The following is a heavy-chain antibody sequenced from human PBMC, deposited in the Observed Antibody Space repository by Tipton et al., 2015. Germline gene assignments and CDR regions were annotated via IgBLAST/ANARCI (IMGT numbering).Heavy chain of an antibody. CDR2: ISYNGST. J-gene: IGHJ6*02. Sequence: LRLSCTVSGASVSSYSWSWIRQPPGKGLEWMGYISYNGSTKYNPSLKSRVTISVGTSKKQCSLNLSSVTAADTAVYYCARIVSRGYYYFGLDVWGQGTTVTVSS. CDR3: ARIVSRGYYYFGLDV. D-gene: IGHD3-16*01. V-gene: IGHV4-59*02. CDR1: GASVSSYS.